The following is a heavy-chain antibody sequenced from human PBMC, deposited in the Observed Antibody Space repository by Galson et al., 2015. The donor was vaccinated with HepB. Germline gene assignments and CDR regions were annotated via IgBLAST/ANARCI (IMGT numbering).Heavy chain of an antibody. CDR3: ARHAGTRDQWLLLHY. CDR1: GGSISSSSYY. J-gene: IGHJ4*02. CDR2: IYYSGST. V-gene: IGHV4-39*01. D-gene: IGHD3-22*01. Sequence: ETLSLTCTVSGGSISSSSYYWGWIRQPPGKGLEWIGSIYYSGSTYYNPSLKIRVTISVDTSKNQFSLKLSSVTAADTAVYYCARHAGTRDQWLLLHYWGQGTLVTVSS.